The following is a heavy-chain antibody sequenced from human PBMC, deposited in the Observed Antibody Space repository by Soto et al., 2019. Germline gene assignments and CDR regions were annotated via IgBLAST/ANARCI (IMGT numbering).Heavy chain of an antibody. CDR3: ARDRGRNYYDSSGYYSLNWFDP. V-gene: IGHV1-2*02. Sequence: ASVKVSCKASGYTFTGYYMHWVRQAPGQGLEWMGWINPNSGGTNYAQKFQGRVTMTRDTSISTAYMELSRLRSDDTAVYYCARDRGRNYYDSSGYYSLNWFDPWGQGTLVTVSS. J-gene: IGHJ5*02. CDR1: GYTFTGYY. D-gene: IGHD3-22*01. CDR2: INPNSGGT.